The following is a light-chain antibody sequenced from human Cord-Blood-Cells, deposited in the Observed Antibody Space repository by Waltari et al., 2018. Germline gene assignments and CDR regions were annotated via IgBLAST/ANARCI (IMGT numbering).Light chain of an antibody. Sequence: QSALTQPASVSGSPGQSITLSCTGTSSDAGGYNYVSWYQPHPGKAPKLMIYDVSNRPSGVSNRFSGSKSGNTASLTISGLQAEDEADYYCSSYTSSSTLYVFGTGTKVTVL. CDR2: DVS. CDR3: SSYTSSSTLYV. V-gene: IGLV2-14*01. J-gene: IGLJ1*01. CDR1: SSDAGGYNY.